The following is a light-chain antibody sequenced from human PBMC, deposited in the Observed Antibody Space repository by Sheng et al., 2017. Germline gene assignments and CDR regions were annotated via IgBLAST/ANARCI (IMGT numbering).Light chain of an antibody. CDR3: GTWDTSLSAV. V-gene: IGLV1-51*02. J-gene: IGLJ7*01. CDR1: NSNIGNDY. Sequence: QSVLTQPPSVSAAPGQQVTISCSGSNSNIGNDYVSWYQQLPGTAPKLLIYGNNKRPSGIPDRSSGSKSGTSATLGITGLQTGDEADYYCGTWDTSLSAVFGGGTQLTVL. CDR2: GNN.